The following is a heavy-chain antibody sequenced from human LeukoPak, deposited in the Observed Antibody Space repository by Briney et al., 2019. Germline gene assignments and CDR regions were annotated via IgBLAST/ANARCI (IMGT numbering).Heavy chain of an antibody. D-gene: IGHD3-10*01. Sequence: SETLSLTCTVSGGSISSYYWSWIRQPPGKGLEWIGYIYYSGSTNYNPSLKSRVTISVDTSKNQFSLKLSSVTAADTAVYYCARLEGFGELSSSFDYWGQGTLVTVSS. CDR3: ARLEGFGELSSSFDY. V-gene: IGHV4-59*08. J-gene: IGHJ4*02. CDR1: GGSISSYY. CDR2: IYYSGST.